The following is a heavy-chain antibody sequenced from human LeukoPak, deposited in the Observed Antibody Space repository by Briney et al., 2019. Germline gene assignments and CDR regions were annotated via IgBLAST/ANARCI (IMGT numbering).Heavy chain of an antibody. CDR3: LLGYCSGGSCYGAEYFQH. V-gene: IGHV3-21*01. D-gene: IGHD2-15*01. Sequence: GGSLRLPCAASGFTFRSYSMNGVPRAPGKGLEWVSSISSSSSYIYYADSVKGRFTISRDNAKNSLYLQMNSLRAEDTAVYYCLLGYCSGGSCYGAEYFQHWGQGTLVTVSS. J-gene: IGHJ1*01. CDR2: ISSSSSYI. CDR1: GFTFRSYS.